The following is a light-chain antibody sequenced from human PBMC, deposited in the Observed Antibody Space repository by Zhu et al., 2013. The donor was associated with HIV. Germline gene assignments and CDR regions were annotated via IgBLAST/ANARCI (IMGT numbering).Light chain of an antibody. J-gene: IGKJ5*01. Sequence: DIQMTQSPSSLSASVGDRVSITCQASQDISNFLSWYQQKPGKAPNLLIYDASTLETGVPSRFSGSGSGSHFILIINSVQPEDAATYYCQQSYSTLPITFGQGTRLEIK. CDR3: QQSYSTLPIT. V-gene: IGKV1-39*01. CDR2: DAS. CDR1: QDISNF.